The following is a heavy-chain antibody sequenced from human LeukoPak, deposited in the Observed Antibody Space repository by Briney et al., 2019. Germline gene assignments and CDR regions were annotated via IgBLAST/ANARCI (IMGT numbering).Heavy chain of an antibody. Sequence: ASVKVSCKASGYTFTSYGISWVRQAPGQGLEWMGWISAYNGNTNYAQKFQGRVTMTRNTSISTAYMELSSLRSEDTAVYYCARLLAGEYRWFDPWGQGTLVTVSS. V-gene: IGHV1-18*01. CDR2: ISAYNGNT. J-gene: IGHJ5*02. CDR1: GYTFTSYG. CDR3: ARLLAGEYRWFDP. D-gene: IGHD6-6*01.